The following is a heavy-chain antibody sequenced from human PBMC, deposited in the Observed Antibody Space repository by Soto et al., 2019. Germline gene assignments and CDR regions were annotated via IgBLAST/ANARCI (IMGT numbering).Heavy chain of an antibody. CDR2: ISYDGSNK. J-gene: IGHJ4*02. V-gene: IGHV3-30*18. Sequence: QVQLVESGGGVVQPGRSLRLSCAASGFTFSSYGMHWVRQAPGKGLEWVAVISYDGSNKYYADSVKGRFTISRDNSKNTLYLQMNSLRAEDTAVYYCAKDREGGYECDCWGQGTLVTVSS. CDR3: AKDREGGYECDC. CDR1: GFTFSSYG. D-gene: IGHD5-12*01.